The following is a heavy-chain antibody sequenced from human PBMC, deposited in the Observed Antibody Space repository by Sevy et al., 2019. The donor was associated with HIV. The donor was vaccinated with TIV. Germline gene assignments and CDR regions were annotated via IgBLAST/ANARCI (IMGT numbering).Heavy chain of an antibody. CDR1: GFTFRSYT. CDR2: ISSSGSYI. J-gene: IGHJ4*02. Sequence: GGSLRLSCVASGFTFRSYTMKWVRQAPGKGLECVSSISSSGSYIYYADSVKGRFTISRDDAKNSLYLQMNTLRAEDXXXXXXXXXXXXXXRDFDYWGQGTLVTVSS. CDR3: XXXXXXXXRDFDY. V-gene: IGHV3-21*01.